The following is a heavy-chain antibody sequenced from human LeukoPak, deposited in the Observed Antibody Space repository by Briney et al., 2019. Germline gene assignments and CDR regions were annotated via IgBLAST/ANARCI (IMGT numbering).Heavy chain of an antibody. CDR1: GFTFSSYS. V-gene: IGHV3-21*01. CDR2: ISSSSSYI. J-gene: IGHJ6*04. Sequence: GGSLRLSCAASGFTFSSYSMNWVRLAPGKGLEWVSSISSSSSYIYYADSVKGRFTISRDNAKNSLYLQMNSLRAEDTAVYYCARRPSGYCSGGSCYPVYYYYGMDVWGKGTTVTVSS. CDR3: ARRPSGYCSGGSCYPVYYYYGMDV. D-gene: IGHD2-15*01.